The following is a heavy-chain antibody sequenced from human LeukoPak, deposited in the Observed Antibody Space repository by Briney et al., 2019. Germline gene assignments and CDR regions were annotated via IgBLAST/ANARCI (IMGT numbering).Heavy chain of an antibody. CDR3: ASRRDSSGYYLHY. D-gene: IGHD3-22*01. Sequence: SETLSLTCAVYGGSFSGYCWSWIRQPPGKGLEWIGEINHSGSTNYNPSLKSRVTISVDTSKNQFSLKLSSVTAADTAVYYCASRRDSSGYYLHYWGQGTLVTVSS. CDR1: GGSFSGYC. V-gene: IGHV4-34*01. J-gene: IGHJ4*02. CDR2: INHSGST.